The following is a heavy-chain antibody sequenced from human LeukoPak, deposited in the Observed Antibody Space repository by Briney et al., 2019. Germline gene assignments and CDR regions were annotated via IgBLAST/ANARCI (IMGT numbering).Heavy chain of an antibody. V-gene: IGHV3-7*03. CDR1: GFMFSSNW. J-gene: IGHJ4*02. CDR2: IKEDGTET. CDR3: AKGGISWNGDFDH. D-gene: IGHD6-13*01. Sequence: GGSLRLSCAASGFMFSSNWMSWVRLAPGKGLEWVANIKEDGTETYYVDSVKGRFTVSRDNSKNTVYLQMNSLRAEDTAVYYCAKGGISWNGDFDHWGQGTRVTVSS.